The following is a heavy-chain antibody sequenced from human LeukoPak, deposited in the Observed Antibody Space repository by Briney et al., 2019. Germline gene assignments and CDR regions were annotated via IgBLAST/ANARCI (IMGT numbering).Heavy chain of an antibody. CDR2: IYYSAGT. CDR1: GVSVTTYY. V-gene: IGHV4-59*02. Sequence: TPSETLSLTCTVSGVSVTTYYWSWIRQSPGKGLEWIGYIYYSAGTNYNPSLKSRVTISTDASKNQFSLKLSSVTAADTAVYYCARDVSGWYYYFDPCGQGTLVTVSS. D-gene: IGHD6-19*01. CDR3: ARDVSGWYYYFDP. J-gene: IGHJ5*02.